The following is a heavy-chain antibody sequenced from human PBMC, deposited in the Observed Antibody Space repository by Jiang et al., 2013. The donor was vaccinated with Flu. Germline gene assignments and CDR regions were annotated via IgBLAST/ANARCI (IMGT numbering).Heavy chain of an antibody. CDR3: ARGRGSSGSSNWFDP. J-gene: IGHJ5*02. CDR2: IDWDDDK. CDR1: GFSLSTSGMC. D-gene: IGHD6-19*01. V-gene: IGHV2-70*01. Sequence: KPTQTLTLTCTFSGFSLSTSGMCVSWIRQPPGKALEWLALIDWDDDKYYSTSLKTRLTISKDTSKNQVVLTMTNMDPVDTATYYCARGRGSSGSSNWFDPWGQGTLVTVSS.